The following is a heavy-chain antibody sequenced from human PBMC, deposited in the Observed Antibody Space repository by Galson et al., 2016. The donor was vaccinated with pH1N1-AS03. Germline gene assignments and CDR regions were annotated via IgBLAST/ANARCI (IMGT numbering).Heavy chain of an antibody. CDR1: GGSINSHY. CDR3: ARGWYDIWTGYLVDPFDY. Sequence: ETLSLTCTVSGGSINSHYWSWIRQPPGKGLEWIGCIHYSGSTNYNPSLKSRVTISLDTSKRQLSLKLGSVTAADTAVYYCARGWYDIWTGYLVDPFDYWGQGALVTVSS. D-gene: IGHD3-9*01. J-gene: IGHJ4*02. CDR2: IHYSGST. V-gene: IGHV4-59*11.